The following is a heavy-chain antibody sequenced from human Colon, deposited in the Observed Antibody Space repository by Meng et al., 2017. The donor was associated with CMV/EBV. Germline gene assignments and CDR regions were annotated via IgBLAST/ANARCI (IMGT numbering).Heavy chain of an antibody. CDR1: VYTFTGYY. CDR2: INPNSGGT. D-gene: IGHD4-17*01. J-gene: IGHJ4*02. Sequence: SVKVSFKASVYTFTGYYMHWVRQAPGQGLEWMGWINPNSGGTNYAQKFQGRVTMTRDTSISTAYMDLSRLRSDDTDVYYFERDGEYGDYLDYWGQGTVVTVSS. CDR3: ERDGEYGDYLDY. V-gene: IGHV1-2*02.